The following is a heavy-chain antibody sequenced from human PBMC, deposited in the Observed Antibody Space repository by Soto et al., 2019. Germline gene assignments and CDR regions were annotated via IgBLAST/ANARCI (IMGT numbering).Heavy chain of an antibody. CDR2: INPSGGST. CDR3: ARGRTYTMVRGVILDWFDP. V-gene: IGHV1-46*03. CDR1: GYTFTSYF. J-gene: IGHJ5*02. Sequence: ASVKVSCKAPGYTFTSYFMHWGRQAPGQGLDWMGIINPSGGSTSYAQKFQGRVTMTRDTSTSTVYMELSSLRSEDTAVYYCARGRTYTMVRGVILDWFDPWGQGTLVTVSS. D-gene: IGHD3-10*01.